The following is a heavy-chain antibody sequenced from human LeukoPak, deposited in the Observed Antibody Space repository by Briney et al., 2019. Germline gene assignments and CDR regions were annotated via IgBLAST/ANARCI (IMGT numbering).Heavy chain of an antibody. CDR3: ARARLGYYDEYFDP. CDR2: ITSTSSHI. D-gene: IGHD3-16*01. J-gene: IGHJ5*02. Sequence: GGSLRLSCATSGFTFSDYSMTWVRQAPGKGREWVSSITSTSSHINYADSVRGRFTISRDNAKNALFLQMTSLADEDTALYYCARARLGYYDEYFDPWGQGTQVTVSS. CDR1: GFTFSDYS. V-gene: IGHV3-21*01.